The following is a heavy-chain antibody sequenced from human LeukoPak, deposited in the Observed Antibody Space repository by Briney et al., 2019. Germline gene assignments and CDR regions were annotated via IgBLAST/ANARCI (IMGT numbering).Heavy chain of an antibody. V-gene: IGHV3-23*01. CDR1: GFTFSSYA. Sequence: QSGGSLRLSCAASGFTFSSYAMSWVRQAPGEGLEWVSAISGSGGSTYYADSVKGRFTISRDNSKNTLYLQMNSLRAEDTAVYYCAKVGVGATDKGTFDYWGQGTLVTVSS. CDR2: ISGSGGST. CDR3: AKVGVGATDKGTFDY. D-gene: IGHD1-26*01. J-gene: IGHJ4*02.